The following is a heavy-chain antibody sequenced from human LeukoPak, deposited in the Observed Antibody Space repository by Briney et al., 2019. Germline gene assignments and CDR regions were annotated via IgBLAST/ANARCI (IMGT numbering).Heavy chain of an antibody. Sequence: GGSLRLSCVASGFIFNSHWMHWVRQDPGKGLVWVSRINRDGTSTTYADSVKGRFTVSRDNAKSTLYLQMNSLRVEDTAVYYCVRDVREVGEDYYYMDVWGKGTTVTVSS. V-gene: IGHV3-74*01. CDR3: VRDVREVGEDYYYMDV. D-gene: IGHD2-2*01. J-gene: IGHJ6*03. CDR2: INRDGTST. CDR1: GFIFNSHW.